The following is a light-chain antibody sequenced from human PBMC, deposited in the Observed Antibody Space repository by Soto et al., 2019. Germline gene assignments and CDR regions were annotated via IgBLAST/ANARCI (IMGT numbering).Light chain of an antibody. J-gene: IGKJ2*01. CDR2: AAS. CDR1: QGTTTW. V-gene: IGKV1-12*01. CDR3: QQANSFPYT. Sequence: DIQMTQSPSSVSASAGDSVNITCRASQGTTTWLAWYQQKPGKAPKLLIYAASSLQSGVPSRFSGSGSGTDFTLTISSLQPEDFATYYCQQANSFPYTFGQGTKLEIK.